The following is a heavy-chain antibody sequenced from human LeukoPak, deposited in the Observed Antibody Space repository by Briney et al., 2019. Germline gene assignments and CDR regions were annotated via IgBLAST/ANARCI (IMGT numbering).Heavy chain of an antibody. D-gene: IGHD6-13*01. CDR2: ISSSGRTF. CDR1: GFTFSSYE. J-gene: IGHJ4*02. CDR3: ARDSRGSSWFFDY. V-gene: IGHV3-48*03. Sequence: GGSLRLSCAASGFTFSSYEMNWVRQAPGKGLEWVSYISSSGRTFYYADSVKGRFAISRDNGKNSLYLQMNSLRVEDTAVYYCARDSRGSSWFFDYWGQGALVTVSS.